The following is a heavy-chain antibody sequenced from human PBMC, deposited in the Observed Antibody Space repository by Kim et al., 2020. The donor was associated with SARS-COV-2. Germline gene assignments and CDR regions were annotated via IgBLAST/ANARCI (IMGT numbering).Heavy chain of an antibody. V-gene: IGHV3-23*01. J-gene: IGHJ4*02. D-gene: IGHD3-10*01. CDR3: AKSAFLSASGNPRDRYSDY. Sequence: GRFTISRDNSRNTLYLQMSSLRVEDTAIYYCAKSAFLSASGNPRDRYSDYWGQGTLVTVSS.